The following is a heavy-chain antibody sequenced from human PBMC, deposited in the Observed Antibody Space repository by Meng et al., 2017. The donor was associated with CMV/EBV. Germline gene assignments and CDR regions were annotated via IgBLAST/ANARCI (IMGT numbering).Heavy chain of an antibody. J-gene: IGHJ4*02. CDR3: ASADDIGMDY. Sequence: HVQLVSSGADVKKPGCSVKGSCKASGGTFSSYAISWVRQAPGQGLEWMGGIIPIFGTANYAQKFQGRVTITADESTSTAYMELSSLRSEDTAVYYCASADDIGMDYWGQGTLVTVSS. CDR1: GGTFSSYA. CDR2: IIPIFGTA. D-gene: IGHD3-9*01. V-gene: IGHV1-69*12.